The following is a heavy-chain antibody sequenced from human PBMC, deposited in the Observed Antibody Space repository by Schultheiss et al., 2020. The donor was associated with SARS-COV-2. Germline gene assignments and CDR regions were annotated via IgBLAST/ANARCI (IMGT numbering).Heavy chain of an antibody. D-gene: IGHD3-9*01. J-gene: IGHJ4*02. CDR3: ARGGNYDILTGRSFDY. CDR2: IYYSGST. Sequence: SQTLSLTCTVSGGSISSGDYYWSWIRQHPGKGLEWIGYIYYSGSTYYNPSLKSRVTISVDTSKNQFSLKLSSVTAADTAVYYCARGGNYDILTGRSFDYWGQGTLVTVSS. V-gene: IGHV4-31*03. CDR1: GGSISSGDYY.